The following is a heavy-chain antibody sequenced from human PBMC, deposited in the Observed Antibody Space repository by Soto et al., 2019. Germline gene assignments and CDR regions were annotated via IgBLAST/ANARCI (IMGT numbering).Heavy chain of an antibody. CDR3: ARDRAGTGTSPHNTFDP. D-gene: IGHD3-10*01. J-gene: IGHJ5*02. Sequence: QVQLVGSGGGLVKPGGSLRLSCAASGFSFSVYYMTWLRQAPGRGLECSSYISNRGDAIYYADSVRSLFTISRDDTRRSLFVQMDTLSEEAAADYYCARDRAGTGTSPHNTFDPWGQGTMVTVSS. V-gene: IGHV3-11*01. CDR1: GFSFSVYY. CDR2: ISNRGDAI.